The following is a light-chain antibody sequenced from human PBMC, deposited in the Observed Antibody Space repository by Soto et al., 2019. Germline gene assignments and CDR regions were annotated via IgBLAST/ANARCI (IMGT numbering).Light chain of an antibody. CDR2: GSS. CDR3: HQYNNWPQT. CDR1: QSVSSN. J-gene: IGKJ1*01. Sequence: EIVMTQSPATLSVSPGERATLSCRASQSVSSNLAWYQQKPGQAPRLLIYGSSTRATGIPARFSGSGSGTEFTLTIRSLQSEDFAVYYCHQYNNWPQTFGQGTKVEIK. V-gene: IGKV3-15*01.